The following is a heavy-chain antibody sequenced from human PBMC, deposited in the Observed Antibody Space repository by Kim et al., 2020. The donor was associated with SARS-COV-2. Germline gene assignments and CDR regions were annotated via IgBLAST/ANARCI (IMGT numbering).Heavy chain of an antibody. V-gene: IGHV3-43*02. D-gene: IGHD6-19*01. CDR1: GFTFADSF. J-gene: IGHJ4*02. Sequence: GGSLRLSCAASGFTFADSFMHWVRQAPGKGLEWVALVSGDGGTTYYADSVKVRFTISIYNSKDSLYLQMNRLRTDDTAFSYCSKASGWLPRYWGEGTLVTVSS. CDR3: SKASGWLPRY. CDR2: VSGDGGTT.